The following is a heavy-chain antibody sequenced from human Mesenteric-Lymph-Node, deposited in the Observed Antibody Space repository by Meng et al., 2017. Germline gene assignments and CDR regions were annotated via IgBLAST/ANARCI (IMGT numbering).Heavy chain of an antibody. V-gene: IGHV4-4*02. CDR3: ASGRKYCSSTSCYGQFDY. J-gene: IGHJ4*02. Sequence: RRPGSGPGLGKPSGPLSLTCAVSGGSISSSNWWSWVRQPPGKGLEWIGEIYHSGSTNYNPSLKSRVTISVDKSKNQFSLKLSSVTAADAAVYYCASGRKYCSSTSCYGQFDYWGQGTLVTVSS. CDR2: IYHSGST. D-gene: IGHD2-2*01. CDR1: GGSISSSNW.